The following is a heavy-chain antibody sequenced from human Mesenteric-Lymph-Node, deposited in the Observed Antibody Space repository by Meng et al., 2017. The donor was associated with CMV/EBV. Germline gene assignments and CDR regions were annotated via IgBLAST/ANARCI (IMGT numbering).Heavy chain of an antibody. V-gene: IGHV5-51*01. D-gene: IGHD1-14*01. CDR1: GYSFSTYW. CDR2: IYPEDSDT. Sequence: KVSCKGSGYSFSTYWIGWVRQMPGKGLEWMGIIYPEDSDTKYSPSFEGQVTISADKSIRTAYLEWNSLKASDTATYYCARQETGFPAWLDSWGQGTLVTVSS. J-gene: IGHJ5*01. CDR3: ARQETGFPAWLDS.